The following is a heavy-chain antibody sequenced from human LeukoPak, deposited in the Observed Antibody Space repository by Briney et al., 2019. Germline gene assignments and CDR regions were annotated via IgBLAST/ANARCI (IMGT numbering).Heavy chain of an antibody. CDR2: VSAYNGNT. J-gene: IGHJ5*02. CDR3: VREENWFDP. CDR1: GYTSYYYG. V-gene: IGHV1-18*01. Sequence: PWASVKVSCKASGYTSYYYGISWVRQAPGQGLEWMGWVSAYNGNTNYAQKLQGRVTMTTDTSTSTAYMELRSLRSDDTAVYYCVREENWFDPWGQGTLVTVSS.